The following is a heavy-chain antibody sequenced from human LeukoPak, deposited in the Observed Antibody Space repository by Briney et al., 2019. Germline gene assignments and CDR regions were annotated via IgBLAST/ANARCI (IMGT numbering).Heavy chain of an antibody. J-gene: IGHJ4*02. CDR3: AKDRPTMIVGGVFDY. D-gene: IGHD3-22*01. CDR2: ISGSGGST. CDR1: GFTFSSYA. V-gene: IGHV3-23*01. Sequence: GGSLRPSCAAAGFTFSSYAMSCVRQPPGKGLEWVSAISGSGGSTYYADSVKGRFTISRDNSKNTLYLQMNSLRAEDTAVYYCAKDRPTMIVGGVFDYWGQGTLVTVSS.